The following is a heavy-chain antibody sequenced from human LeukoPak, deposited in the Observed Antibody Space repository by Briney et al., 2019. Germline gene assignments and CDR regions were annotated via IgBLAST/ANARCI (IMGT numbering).Heavy chain of an antibody. CDR3: ARMGVVVRAVAGLDGIDY. V-gene: IGHV3-48*02. Sequence: GVSLRLSCAASGFTFSGFSMNWVRQAPGKGLEWVAYFKSSGTIIYYADSVKGRFTISRDNAKNLLYLEMNSLRDEDTAVYYCARMGVVVRAVAGLDGIDYWGQGTLVTASS. CDR2: FKSSGTII. D-gene: IGHD3-10*01. CDR1: GFTFSGFS. J-gene: IGHJ4*02.